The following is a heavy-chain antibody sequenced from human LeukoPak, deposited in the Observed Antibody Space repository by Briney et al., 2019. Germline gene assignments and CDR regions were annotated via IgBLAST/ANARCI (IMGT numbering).Heavy chain of an antibody. CDR3: ARGSNSVAY. D-gene: IGHD4-23*01. Sequence: SETLSLTCAVYGGSFSDSYWSWIRQPPGEGLEWIGEINHDGTTNYNPSLKSRVTILVDMSKNQFSLNLSSVTAADTAVYCCARGSNSVAYWGQGTLVTVSP. J-gene: IGHJ4*02. V-gene: IGHV4-34*01. CDR2: INHDGTT. CDR1: GGSFSDSY.